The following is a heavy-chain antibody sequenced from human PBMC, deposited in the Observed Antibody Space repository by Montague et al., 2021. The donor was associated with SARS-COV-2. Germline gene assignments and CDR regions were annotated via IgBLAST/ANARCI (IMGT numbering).Heavy chain of an antibody. CDR1: GFTFRTYE. CDR3: AREGRFGELDY. CDR2: ISSIGSTI. Sequence: SLRLSCAASGFTFRTYEMNWVRQAPGKGLEWVSHISSIGSTIYYADSVKGRFTISRDNAKNSLYLQMNSLRAEDTAVYYCAREGRFGELDYWGQGTLVTVSS. J-gene: IGHJ4*02. D-gene: IGHD3-10*01. V-gene: IGHV3-48*03.